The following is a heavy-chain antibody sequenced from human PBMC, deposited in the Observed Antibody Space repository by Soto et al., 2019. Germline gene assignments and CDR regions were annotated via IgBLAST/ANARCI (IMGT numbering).Heavy chain of an antibody. J-gene: IGHJ3*02. CDR1: GFTCSTYA. CDR3: AKDGECSSSGCLHGLSDI. D-gene: IGHD2-2*01. V-gene: IGHV3-23*01. Sequence: PGGSLRLSYVASGFTCSTYARSWVRQAPGKGLEWVSGISGSGGSTYYADSVKGRFTISRDNSKNTLYLQMNSLRVEDTAVYYCAKDGECSSSGCLHGLSDIWGQGTKVNVS. CDR2: ISGSGGST.